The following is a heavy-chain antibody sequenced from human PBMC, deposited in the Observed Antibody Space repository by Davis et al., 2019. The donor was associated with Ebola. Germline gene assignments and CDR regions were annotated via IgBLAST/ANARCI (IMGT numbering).Heavy chain of an antibody. CDR2: INPHNGNT. CDR1: GYTFTSYG. J-gene: IGHJ4*02. CDR3: ARDGQLARLFDY. D-gene: IGHD6-13*01. Sequence: ASVKVSCKASGYTFTSYGISWVRQAPGQGLEWMGWINPHNGNTNYAQNVQGRVTMTTDTSTSTAYMEVGSLRSDDTAVYYCARDGQLARLFDYWGQGTLVTVSS. V-gene: IGHV1-18*04.